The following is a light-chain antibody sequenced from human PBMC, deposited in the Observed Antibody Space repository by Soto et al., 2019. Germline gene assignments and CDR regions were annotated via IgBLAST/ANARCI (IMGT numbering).Light chain of an antibody. Sequence: QSVLTQPASVSGSPGQSITISCTGTSTDVGAYNYVSWYQQHPGKAPKLLIYEVSNRPSGVSNRFSGSKSDNTASLTISELQAEDEADYYCSSYTVSSTRLFGGGTKVTVL. CDR2: EVS. J-gene: IGLJ2*01. V-gene: IGLV2-14*03. CDR1: STDVGAYNY. CDR3: SSYTVSSTRL.